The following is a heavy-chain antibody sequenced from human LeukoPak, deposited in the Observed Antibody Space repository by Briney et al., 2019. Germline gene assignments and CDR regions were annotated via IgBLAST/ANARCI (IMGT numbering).Heavy chain of an antibody. D-gene: IGHD3-10*01. J-gene: IGHJ4*02. CDR2: IEPDGSGK. CDR1: GFSFRDYW. Sequence: GGSLRLSCAASGFSFRDYWMSWVRQAPGKGLEWVADIEPDGSGKTYVDSVKGRFTISRDNAQQSLYLQMDTLTAEDTAVYYCVTSWVRQQRDFWGQGTLATVSS. V-gene: IGHV3-7*01. CDR3: VTSWVRQQRDF.